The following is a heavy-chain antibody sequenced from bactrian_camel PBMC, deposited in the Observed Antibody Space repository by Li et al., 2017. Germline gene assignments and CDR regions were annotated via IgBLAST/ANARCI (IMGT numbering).Heavy chain of an antibody. CDR2: INIGGGTT. V-gene: IGHV3S40*01. CDR3: ARGEVTWDQSNSLSEAS. Sequence: DVQLVESGGGLVQPGGSTTLSCAGSGFMTGTRYVSWIRQAPGKGLEWVSSINIGGGTTYYADSLKGRFTIFRDNAENTVYLKLNSLVVEDTAKYYCARGEVTWDQSNSLSEASLGQGTQVTVS. CDR1: GFMTGTRYV. J-gene: IGHJ6*01. D-gene: IGHD2*01.